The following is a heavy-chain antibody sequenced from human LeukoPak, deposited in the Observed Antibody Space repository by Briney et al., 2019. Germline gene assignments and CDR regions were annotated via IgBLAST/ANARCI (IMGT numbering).Heavy chain of an antibody. CDR3: ARALTTLTYEGY. CDR1: GFTFNSHT. CDR2: ISGSNSYI. Sequence: GGSLRLSCAASGFTFNSHTMHWIRQAPGKGLEWVSSISGSNSYIFYADSVKGRFTVSRDNAKDSLYLQMNSLRAEDTAVYYCARALTTLTYEGYWGQGTLVTVSS. J-gene: IGHJ4*02. D-gene: IGHD1-1*01. V-gene: IGHV3-21*01.